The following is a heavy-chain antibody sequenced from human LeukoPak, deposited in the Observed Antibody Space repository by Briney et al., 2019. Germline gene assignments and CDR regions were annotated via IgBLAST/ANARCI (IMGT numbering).Heavy chain of an antibody. J-gene: IGHJ4*02. V-gene: IGHV4-59*08. D-gene: IGHD6-19*01. CDR1: GGSIGSYY. CDR2: IYNDGRT. Sequence: SETLSLTCTVSGGSIGSYYWSWIRQPPGKGLEWIAYIYNDGRTNYNPSLKSRATISVDTSQNQFSLKVKSVTAADTAVYFCTRTLQSSHSDYWGQGTRVTVSS. CDR3: TRTLQSSHSDY.